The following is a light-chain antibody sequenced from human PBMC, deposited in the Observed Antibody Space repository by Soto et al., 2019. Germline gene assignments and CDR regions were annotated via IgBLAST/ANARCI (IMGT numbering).Light chain of an antibody. Sequence: DIVLTQSPGTLSFSPGERATLSCRASQGIGDTLAWYQHKPGQTPRLLIYDTSTRATGVPTRFSGSRSGAEFTLTINSLQSEDFAVYYCQPYNNWPLTFGGGTKVDIK. V-gene: IGKV3-15*01. CDR2: DTS. J-gene: IGKJ4*01. CDR1: QGIGDT. CDR3: QPYNNWPLT.